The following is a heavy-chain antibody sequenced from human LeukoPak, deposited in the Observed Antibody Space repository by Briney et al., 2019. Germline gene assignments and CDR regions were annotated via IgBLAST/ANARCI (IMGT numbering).Heavy chain of an antibody. D-gene: IGHD2-15*01. CDR2: ISGSGGST. J-gene: IGHJ4*02. V-gene: IGHV3-23*01. Sequence: GGSLRLSCAASGFTFSSYAMSWVRQAPGKGLEWVSAISGSGGSTFYADSVKGRFTISRDNSKNTLFLQMNSLRAEDTAVYYCAKVKWYEFDYWGQGTLVTVSS. CDR3: AKVKWYEFDY. CDR1: GFTFSSYA.